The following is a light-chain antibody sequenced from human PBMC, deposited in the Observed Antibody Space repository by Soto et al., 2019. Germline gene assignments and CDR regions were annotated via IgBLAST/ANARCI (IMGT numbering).Light chain of an antibody. Sequence: QSALNQPASVSGYPGQSITISCTGTSSDVGGYNYVSWYQHHPGKVPQLMIYDVSNRPSGVSNRFSGSKSGNTASLTISGLQAEDEADYYCYSYTSSNTYVFGTGTKVTVL. CDR3: YSYTSSNTYV. V-gene: IGLV2-14*03. J-gene: IGLJ1*01. CDR1: SSDVGGYNY. CDR2: DVS.